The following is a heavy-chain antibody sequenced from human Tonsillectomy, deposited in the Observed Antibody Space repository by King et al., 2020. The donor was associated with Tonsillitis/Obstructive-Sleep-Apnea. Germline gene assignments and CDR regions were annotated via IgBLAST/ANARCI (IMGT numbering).Heavy chain of an antibody. CDR2: IYYSGST. J-gene: IGHJ4*02. V-gene: IGHV4-39*01. CDR3: ARLGYSSGWRFDY. D-gene: IGHD6-19*01. CDR1: GGSISSSSYY. Sequence: LQLQESGPGLVKPSETLSLTCTVSGGSISSSSYYWGWIRQPPGKGLEWIGSIYYSGSTYSNPSLKSRVTISVDTSKNQFSLKLCSVTAADTAVYYCARLGYSSGWRFDYWGQGTLVTVSS.